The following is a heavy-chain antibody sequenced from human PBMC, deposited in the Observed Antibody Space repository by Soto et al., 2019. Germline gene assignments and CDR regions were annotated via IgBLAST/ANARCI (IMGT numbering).Heavy chain of an antibody. CDR2: VYPRGSDT. CDR3: ARQFCTTTDSSMFFDX. J-gene: IGHJ5*02. Sequence: GEALKISWETSGYDFSRNWIGWVRQRPGKGLEWVVIVYPRGSDTRYSPSFRGQVTMSADESVSTAYLQWSSLEASDTAIYYCARQFCTTTDSSMFFDXWGQGTPVTVSX. V-gene: IGHV5-51*01. CDR1: GYDFSRNW. D-gene: IGHD2-8*01.